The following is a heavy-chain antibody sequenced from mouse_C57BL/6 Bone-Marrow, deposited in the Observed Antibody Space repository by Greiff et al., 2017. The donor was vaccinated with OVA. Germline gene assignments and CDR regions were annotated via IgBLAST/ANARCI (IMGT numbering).Heavy chain of an antibody. CDR3: ARSLFSFAY. CDR1: GYAFSSSW. J-gene: IGHJ3*01. V-gene: IGHV1-82*01. CDR2: IYPGDGDT. D-gene: IGHD1-1*01. Sequence: QVHVKQSGPELVKPGASVKISCKASGYAFSSSWMNWVKQRPGKGLEWIGRIYPGDGDTNYNGKFKGKATLTADKSSSTAYMQLSSLTSEDSAVYFCARSLFSFAYWGQGTLVTVSA.